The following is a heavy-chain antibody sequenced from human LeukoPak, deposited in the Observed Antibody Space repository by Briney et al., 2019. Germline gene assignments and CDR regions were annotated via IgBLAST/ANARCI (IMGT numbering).Heavy chain of an antibody. CDR3: ARGRGASGYYDSNGRSFDY. CDR1: GGSFSGYY. V-gene: IGHV4-34*01. CDR2: INHSGST. J-gene: IGHJ4*02. D-gene: IGHD3-22*01. Sequence: SETLSPTCAVYGGSFSGYYWSWIRQPPGKGLEWIGEINHSGSTNYNPSLKCRVTISVDTSKNQFSLKLSSVTAADTAVYYCARGRGASGYYDSNGRSFDYWGQGTLVTVSS.